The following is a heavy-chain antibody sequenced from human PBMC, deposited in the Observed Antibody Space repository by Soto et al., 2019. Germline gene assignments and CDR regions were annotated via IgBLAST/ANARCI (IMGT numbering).Heavy chain of an antibody. J-gene: IGHJ4*02. CDR1: GGSISSSNW. CDR3: ARSWGEGRVDS. V-gene: IGHV4-4*02. D-gene: IGHD3-10*01. CDR2: IYHSGNT. Sequence: QVQLQESGPGLVKPSGTLSLTCAVSGGSISSSNWWSWVRQPPGKGLEWIGEIYHSGNTNDNPSPKSRVTMAVDKSRSQFSLKLSSVTAADTAVYYCARSWGEGRVDSWGQGTLVTVSS.